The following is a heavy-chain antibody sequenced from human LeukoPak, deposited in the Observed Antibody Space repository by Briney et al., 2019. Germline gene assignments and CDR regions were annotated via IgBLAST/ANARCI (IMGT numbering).Heavy chain of an antibody. Sequence: PSETLSLTCAVYGGSFSGYYWSWIRQPPGKGLEWIGEINHSGSTNYNPSLKSRVTISVDTSKNQFSLKLSSVTAADTAVYYCARGRVVYDSSGYYDGEGFFDYWGQGTLVTVSS. CDR1: GGSFSGYY. CDR2: INHSGST. D-gene: IGHD3-22*01. V-gene: IGHV4-34*01. J-gene: IGHJ4*02. CDR3: ARGRVVYDSSGYYDGEGFFDY.